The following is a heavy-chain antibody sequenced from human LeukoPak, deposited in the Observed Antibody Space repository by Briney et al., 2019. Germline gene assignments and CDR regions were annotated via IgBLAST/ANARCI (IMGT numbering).Heavy chain of an antibody. CDR1: GFSFSSYW. CDR2: IRTDGGTT. V-gene: IGHV3-74*01. CDR3: ARDWAWGGFDH. D-gene: IGHD3-16*01. Sequence: GGSLRLSCAGSGFSFSSYWMHWVRQAPGKGLVWVSRIRTDGGTTYYADSVKGRFTVSKDNAKNTLYLQMNSLRVDDTAIYYCARDWAWGGFDHWGQGALVTVSP. J-gene: IGHJ4*02.